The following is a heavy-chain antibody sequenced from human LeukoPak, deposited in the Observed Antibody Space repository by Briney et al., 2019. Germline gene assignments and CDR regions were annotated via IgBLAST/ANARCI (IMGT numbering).Heavy chain of an antibody. Sequence: PSETLSLTCTVSGYSISSGYYWGWIRQPPGKGLEWIGSIYHSGSTYYNPSLKCRVTISVDTSKNQFSLKLSSVTAADTAVYYCARDRNYDSSGYYGVFDYWGQGTLVTVSS. CDR2: IYHSGST. J-gene: IGHJ4*02. CDR3: ARDRNYDSSGYYGVFDY. V-gene: IGHV4-38-2*02. D-gene: IGHD3-22*01. CDR1: GYSISSGYY.